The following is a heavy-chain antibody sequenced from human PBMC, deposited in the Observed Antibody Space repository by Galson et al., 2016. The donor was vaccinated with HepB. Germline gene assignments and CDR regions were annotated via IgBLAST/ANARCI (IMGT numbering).Heavy chain of an antibody. CDR3: ARGGYNSGGY. D-gene: IGHD6-19*01. Sequence: SVKVSCKASGYTFTSYYLHWVRQTPGQGLEWMGTIIPGGDSRTDVQKFQGRLTMTTDTPTSTVYMELSSLRSEDTAVYYCARGGYNSGGYWGQGTLVTVSS. V-gene: IGHV1-46*01. J-gene: IGHJ4*02. CDR1: GYTFTSYY. CDR2: IIPGGDSR.